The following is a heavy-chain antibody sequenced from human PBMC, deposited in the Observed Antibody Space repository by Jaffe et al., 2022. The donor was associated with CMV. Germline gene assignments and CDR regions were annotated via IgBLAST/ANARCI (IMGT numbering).Heavy chain of an antibody. J-gene: IGHJ4*02. CDR3: ARGRPTLGNPYNWKLGGYFDY. CDR1: GGSFSGYY. V-gene: IGHV4-34*01. Sequence: QVQLQQWGAGLLKPSETLSLTCAVYGGSFSGYYWSWIRQPPGKGLEWIGEINHSGSTNYNPSLKSRVTISVDTSKNQFSLKLSSVTAADTAVYYCARGRPTLGNPYNWKLGGYFDYWGQGTLVTVSS. D-gene: IGHD1-20*01. CDR2: INHSGST.